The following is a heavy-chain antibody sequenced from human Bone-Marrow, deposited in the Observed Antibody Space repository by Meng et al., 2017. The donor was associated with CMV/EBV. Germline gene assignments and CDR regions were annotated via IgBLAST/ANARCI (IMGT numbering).Heavy chain of an antibody. Sequence: SETLSLTCTVSGGSVSSGSYYWSWIRQPPGKGLEWIGYIYYSGSTNYNPSLKSRVTISVDTSKNQFSLKLSSVTAADTAVYYCARQSDSSGYRVFDYWGQGTLVTVSS. J-gene: IGHJ4*02. D-gene: IGHD3-22*01. CDR1: GGSVSSGSYY. CDR2: IYYSGST. CDR3: ARQSDSSGYRVFDY. V-gene: IGHV4-61*01.